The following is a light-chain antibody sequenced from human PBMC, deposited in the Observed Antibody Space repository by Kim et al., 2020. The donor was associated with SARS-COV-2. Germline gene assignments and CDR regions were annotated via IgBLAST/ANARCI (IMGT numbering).Light chain of an antibody. CDR3: QQFERSPLYT. CDR2: GAS. CDR1: QSVSSNY. J-gene: IGKJ2*01. V-gene: IGKV3-20*01. Sequence: EIVLTQSPGTLSLSPGERATLSCRASQSVSSNYLAWYQQKPGQAPRLLIYGASSRATGIPDRFSGSGSGTDFTLTISRLEPEDFAVYYCQQFERSPLYTFGQGTKLEI.